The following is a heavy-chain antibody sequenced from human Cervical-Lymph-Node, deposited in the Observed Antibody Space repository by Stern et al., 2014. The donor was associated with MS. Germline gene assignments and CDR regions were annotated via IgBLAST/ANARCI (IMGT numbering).Heavy chain of an antibody. CDR3: ARYRVYNYYFDF. CDR2: IGSSGGDI. V-gene: IGHV3-11*01. CDR1: GFTFSDHY. D-gene: IGHD6-13*01. J-gene: IGHJ4*02. Sequence: VQLVESGGGLVKPGGSLRLSCVASGFTFSDHYMTWIRQAPGKGLECVSHIGSSGGDIYYADSVRGRFTISRDNAKNSLYLQMNSLRAEDTAVYYCARYRVYNYYFDFWGQGKLVTVSS.